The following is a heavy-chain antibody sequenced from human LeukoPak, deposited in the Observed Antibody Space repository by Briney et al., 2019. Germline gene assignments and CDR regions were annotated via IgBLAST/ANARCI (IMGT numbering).Heavy chain of an antibody. CDR3: ARAPLSYAVRAPSDY. CDR1: GITFSSYS. Sequence: GSLRLSFSASGITFSSYSMDWVRQAPGEGLELVPSISSSSYIYYADSVKGRFTISRDNAKNSLYLQMNSLRAEDTAVYYCARAPLSYAVRAPSDYWGQGTLVTVSS. D-gene: IGHD3-10*01. CDR2: ISSSSYI. J-gene: IGHJ4*02. V-gene: IGHV3-21*01.